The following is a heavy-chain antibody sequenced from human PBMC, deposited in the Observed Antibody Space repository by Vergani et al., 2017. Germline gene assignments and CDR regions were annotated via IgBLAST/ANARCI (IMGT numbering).Heavy chain of an antibody. CDR1: GFTFSSYA. J-gene: IGHJ6*02. V-gene: IGHV3-23*01. CDR3: ATDRYLMVRGGNYYYYGMDV. CDR2: ISGSGGST. D-gene: IGHD3-10*01. Sequence: EVQLLESGGGLVQPGGSLRLSCAASGFTFSSYAMSWVRQAPGKGLEWVSAISGSGGSTYYADSVKGRFTISRDNSKNTLYLQMNSLRAEDTAVYYCATDRYLMVRGGNYYYYGMDVWGQGTTVTVSS.